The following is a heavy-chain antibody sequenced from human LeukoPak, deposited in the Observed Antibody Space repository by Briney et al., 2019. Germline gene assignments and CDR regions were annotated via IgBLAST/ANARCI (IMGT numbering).Heavy chain of an antibody. CDR1: GYSISSGYY. D-gene: IGHD2-15*01. J-gene: IGHJ4*02. CDR3: ARARVVADGFDY. CDR2: IYLSGTT. Sequence: SETLSLTCTVSGYSISSGYYWGWIRQTPGKGLEWIGSIYLSGTTFYNPSLKSRVTISVDTSKNQFSLKLTSVTAADTAVYYCARARVVADGFDYWGQGTLVTVSS. V-gene: IGHV4-38-2*02.